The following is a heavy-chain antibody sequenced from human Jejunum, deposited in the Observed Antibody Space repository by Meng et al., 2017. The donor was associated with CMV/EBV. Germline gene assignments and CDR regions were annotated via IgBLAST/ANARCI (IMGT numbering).Heavy chain of an antibody. V-gene: IGHV3-7*01. CDR2: IKQDGSEK. Sequence: SCAASGFTFSNYWMSWVRQAPGKGLEWVANIKQDGSEKYYVDSVKGRFTISRDNAKNSLYLQMNSLRAEDTAVYYCARDRHDFWTRGGQGTLVTVSS. D-gene: IGHD3-3*01. CDR3: ARDRHDFWTR. CDR1: GFTFSNYW. J-gene: IGHJ4*02.